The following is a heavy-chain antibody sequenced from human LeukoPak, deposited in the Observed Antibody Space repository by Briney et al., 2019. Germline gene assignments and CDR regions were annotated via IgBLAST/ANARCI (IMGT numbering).Heavy chain of an antibody. CDR1: GYTFTGYY. J-gene: IGHJ4*02. Sequence: GASVKVSCKASGYTFTGYYMHWVRQAPGHRLEWMGWIHPNSGGTNYAQKFQGRVTMTRDTSISTAYMELCRLRSDDTTILYCARYDAMAAAGADFGVRGNGATVSS. V-gene: IGHV1-2*02. D-gene: IGHD6-13*01. CDR2: IHPNSGGT. CDR3: ARYDAMAAAGADF.